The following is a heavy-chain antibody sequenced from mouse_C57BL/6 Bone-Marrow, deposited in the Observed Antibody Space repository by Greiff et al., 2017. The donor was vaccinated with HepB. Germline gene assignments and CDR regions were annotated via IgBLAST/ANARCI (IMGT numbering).Heavy chain of an antibody. J-gene: IGHJ2*01. V-gene: IGHV1-4*01. CDR2: INPSSGYT. D-gene: IGHD1-1*02. CDR3: ASGGSRDY. Sequence: VKVVESGAELARPGASVKMSCKASCYTFTSYTMHWVKQRPGQGLEWIGYINPSSGYTKYNQKFKDKATLTADKSSSTAYMQLSSLTSEDSAVYYCASGGSRDYWGQGTTLTVSS. CDR1: CYTFTSYT.